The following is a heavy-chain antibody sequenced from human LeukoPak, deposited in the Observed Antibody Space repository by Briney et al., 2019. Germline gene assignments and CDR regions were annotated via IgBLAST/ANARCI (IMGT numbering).Heavy chain of an antibody. CDR1: GITLSNYG. Sequence: GGSLRLSCAVSGITLSNYGMSWVRQAPGKGLEWVAGISDSGGTTNYADSVKGRFTVSRDNPKNTPYLQMNSLRAEDTAVYFCAKRGVVIRVILVGFHKQAYYFESWGQGVLVTVSS. J-gene: IGHJ4*02. CDR2: ISDSGGTT. CDR3: AKRGVVIRVILVGFHKQAYYFES. D-gene: IGHD3-22*01. V-gene: IGHV3-23*01.